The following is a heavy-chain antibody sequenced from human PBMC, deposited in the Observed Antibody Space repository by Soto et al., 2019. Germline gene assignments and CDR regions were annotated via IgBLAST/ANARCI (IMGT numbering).Heavy chain of an antibody. CDR1: GYTFTTYY. Sequence: QVQLVQSGAEVKNPGASVKVSCKASGYTFTTYYIHWVRQAPGQGLEWMGMINPSDGGTTYAQKFQGRVTMTSDTSTTTVYMDLSSLRSEDTAVYYCARDGSVYQASGFDYWGQGTLVTVSS. J-gene: IGHJ4*02. D-gene: IGHD3-22*01. CDR2: INPSDGGT. CDR3: ARDGSVYQASGFDY. V-gene: IGHV1-46*01.